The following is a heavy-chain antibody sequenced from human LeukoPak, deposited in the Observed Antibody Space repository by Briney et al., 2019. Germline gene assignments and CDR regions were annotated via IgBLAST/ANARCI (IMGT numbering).Heavy chain of an antibody. CDR3: ARHPVATPRNWFDP. D-gene: IGHD5-12*01. CDR2: IYYSGST. Sequence: SETLSLTCTVSGDSISTYYWSWIRQPAGKGLEWIGYIYYSGSTYYNPSLKSRVTISVDTSKNQFSLKLSSVTAADTAVYYCARHPVATPRNWFDPWGQGTLVTVSS. J-gene: IGHJ5*02. V-gene: IGHV4-59*08. CDR1: GDSISTYY.